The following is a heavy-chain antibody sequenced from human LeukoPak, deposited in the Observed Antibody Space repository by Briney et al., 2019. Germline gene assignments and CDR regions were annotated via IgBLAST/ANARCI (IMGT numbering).Heavy chain of an antibody. J-gene: IGHJ5*02. Sequence: KPSETLTLTCTVSGGSISSSYYYWGWIRQPPGKGLEWIVSIYYSESIYNNPSRKSRVTISVDTSKNQFSLRLSSVTAADTAVYYCARLESSSPRGWFDLWGQGILVTVSS. CDR1: GGSISSSYYY. CDR3: ARLESSSPRGWFDL. V-gene: IGHV4-39*01. CDR2: IYYSESI.